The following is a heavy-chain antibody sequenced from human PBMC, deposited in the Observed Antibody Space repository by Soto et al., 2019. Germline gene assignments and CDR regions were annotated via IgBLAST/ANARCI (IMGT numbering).Heavy chain of an antibody. V-gene: IGHV3-11*01. CDR2: ISNSGRTL. J-gene: IGHJ4*02. D-gene: IGHD6-6*01. Sequence: QVQLVESGGGLVKPGGSLRLSCAASGFTFSDYYMSWIRQAPGKGLEWVSYISNSGRTLYYADFMKGRFTISRDNAKNVLYLQMNSLRSEDTAVYYCARDLVAVSGGVYSSSSGGYFFDFWGQGTLVTVSS. CDR1: GFTFSDYY. CDR3: ARDLVAVSGGVYSSSSGGYFFDF.